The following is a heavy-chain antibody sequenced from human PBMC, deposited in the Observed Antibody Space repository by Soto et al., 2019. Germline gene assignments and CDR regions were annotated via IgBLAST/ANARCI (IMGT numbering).Heavy chain of an antibody. CDR1: DGSISSSSYY. D-gene: IGHD2-15*01. CDR3: AREYCSGGSCYFGAFDL. CDR2: IYYSGST. V-gene: IGHV4-39*02. J-gene: IGHJ3*01. Sequence: SETLSLTCTVSDGSISSSSYYWGWIRQPPGKGLEWIGSIYYSGSTYYNPSLKSRVTISVDTSKNQFSLKLSSVTAADTAVYYCAREYCSGGSCYFGAFDLWGQGTMVTVSS.